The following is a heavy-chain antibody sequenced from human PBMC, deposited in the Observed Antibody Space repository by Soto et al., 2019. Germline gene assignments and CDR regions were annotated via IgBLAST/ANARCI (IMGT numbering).Heavy chain of an antibody. D-gene: IGHD3-3*01. J-gene: IGHJ6*03. CDR3: AIVTIFGVVPTPYYYYMDV. CDR2: ISAYNGNT. CDR1: GYTFTSYG. V-gene: IGHV1-18*01. Sequence: GASVKVSCKASGYTFTSYGISWVRQAPGQGLEWMGWISAYNGNTNYAQKLQGRVTMTTDTSTSTAYMELRSLRSDDTAVYYCAIVTIFGVVPTPYYYYMDVWGKGTTVTVSS.